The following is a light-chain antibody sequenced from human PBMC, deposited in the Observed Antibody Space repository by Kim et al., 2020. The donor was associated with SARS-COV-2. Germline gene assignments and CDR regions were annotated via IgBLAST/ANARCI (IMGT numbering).Light chain of an antibody. CDR2: DVS. CDR3: MSYRRGSTYV. V-gene: IGLV2-14*03. Sequence: TIPSKGTSVIVGGYNSVSCYQQHPCKAPKLMIFDVSNRPSGVSNRFSGSKSGNTASLTISGLQAEDEADYYCMSYRRGSTYVFGSGTKVTVL. J-gene: IGLJ1*01. CDR1: SVIVGGYNS.